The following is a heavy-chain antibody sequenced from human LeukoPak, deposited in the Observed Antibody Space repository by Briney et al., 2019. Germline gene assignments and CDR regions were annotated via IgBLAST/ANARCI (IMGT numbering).Heavy chain of an antibody. V-gene: IGHV5-51*01. J-gene: IGHJ5*02. CDR3: ARHKGYCSSTSCLLWFDP. CDR1: GYSFSNYW. CDR2: IYPGDSET. D-gene: IGHD2-2*01. Sequence: GESLKISCKASGYSFSNYWIGWVRQMPGKGLECMGIIYPGDSETKYSPSFQGQVTISADKSISTAYLQWSSLKASDTAIYYCARHKGYCSSTSCLLWFDPWGQGTLVTVSS.